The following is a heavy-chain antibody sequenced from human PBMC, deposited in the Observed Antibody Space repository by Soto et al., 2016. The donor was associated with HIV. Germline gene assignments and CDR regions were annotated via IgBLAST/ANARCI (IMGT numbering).Heavy chain of an antibody. CDR1: GFTLSSHA. J-gene: IGHJ4*02. CDR2: ISGSGITT. D-gene: IGHD3-16*01. V-gene: IGHV3-23*01. Sequence: EVQLLESGGGFVQPGKSLRLSCEASGFTLSSHAMSWVRQAPGKGLEWVSSISGSGITTYFVDSVKGRFTISRDTSKNTLFLQMNSLRVDDTARYYCAKGRGRNPMITFFFDDWGQGTLVTVSS. CDR3: AKGRGRNPMITFFFDD.